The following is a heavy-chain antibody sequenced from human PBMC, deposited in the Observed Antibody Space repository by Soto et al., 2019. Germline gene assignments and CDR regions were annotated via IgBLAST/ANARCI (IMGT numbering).Heavy chain of an antibody. CDR2: IIPILGIA. V-gene: IGHV1-69*02. D-gene: IGHD2-2*01. Sequence: GASVKVSCKASGGTFSSYTISWVRQAPGQGLEWMGRIIPILGIANYAQKFQGRVTITADKSTSTAYMELSSLRSEDTAVYYCASRSSSTSLKRRPYYGMDVWGQGTTVTVSS. J-gene: IGHJ6*02. CDR1: GGTFSSYT. CDR3: ASRSSSTSLKRRPYYGMDV.